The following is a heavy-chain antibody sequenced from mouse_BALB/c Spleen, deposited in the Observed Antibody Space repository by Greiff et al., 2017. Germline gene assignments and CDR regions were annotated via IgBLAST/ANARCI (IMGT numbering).Heavy chain of an antibody. V-gene: IGHV1S135*01. Sequence: HLVESGPELVKPGASVKVSCKASGYSFTDYNMYWVKQSHGKSLEWIGYIDPYNGGTSYNQKFKGKATLTVDHSSSTAFMHLNSLTSEDSAVYYCARRGTSAWFAYWGQGTLVTVSA. CDR2: IDPYNGGT. CDR1: GYSFTDYN. J-gene: IGHJ3*01. D-gene: IGHD5-1*01. CDR3: ARRGTSAWFAY.